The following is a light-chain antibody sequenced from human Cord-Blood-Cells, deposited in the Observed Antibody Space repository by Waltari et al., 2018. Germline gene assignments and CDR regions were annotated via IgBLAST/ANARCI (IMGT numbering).Light chain of an antibody. J-gene: IGLJ2*01. CDR2: DVS. CDR1: SSDVGGYNY. V-gene: IGLV2-14*01. Sequence: QSALPHPPPVSGSPGRSSPIPGTGTSSDVGGYNYVSWYQQHPGKAPKLMIYDVSKRPSGVSNRFSGSKSGNTASLTISGLQAEDEADYYCSSYTSSSTAVFGGGTKLTVL. CDR3: SSYTSSSTAV.